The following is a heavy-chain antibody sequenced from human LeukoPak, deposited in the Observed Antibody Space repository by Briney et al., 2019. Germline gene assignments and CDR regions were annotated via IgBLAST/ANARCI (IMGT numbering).Heavy chain of an antibody. D-gene: IGHD3-16*02. V-gene: IGHV3-30*02. Sequence: GGSLRLSCAASGFTFSSYSMHWVRQAPGKGLEWVAFIRYDGSNKYYADSVKGRFTISRDNSKNTLYLQMNSLRAEDTAVYYCAKGGYDYVWGSYRWGNAFDIWGQGTMVTVSS. J-gene: IGHJ3*02. CDR2: IRYDGSNK. CDR3: AKGGYDYVWGSYRWGNAFDI. CDR1: GFTFSSYS.